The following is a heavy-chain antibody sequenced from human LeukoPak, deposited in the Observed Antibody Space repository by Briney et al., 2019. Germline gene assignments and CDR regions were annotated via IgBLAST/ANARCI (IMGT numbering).Heavy chain of an antibody. CDR3: ARHVREYRYDSTLYYFDY. Sequence: SGTLSLTCGVSGGSISSYYWSWIRQPPGKGLEWIGYIYYSGSTNYNPSLKSRVTISVDTSKNQFSLKLSSVTAADTAVYYCARHVREYRYDSTLYYFDYWGQGTLVTVSS. CDR2: IYYSGST. V-gene: IGHV4-59*08. D-gene: IGHD3-22*01. CDR1: GGSISSYY. J-gene: IGHJ4*02.